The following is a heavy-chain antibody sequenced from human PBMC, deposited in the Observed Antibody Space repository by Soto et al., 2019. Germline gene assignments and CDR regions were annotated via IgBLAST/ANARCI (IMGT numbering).Heavy chain of an antibody. CDR1: GFTFSSYS. J-gene: IGHJ6*02. V-gene: IGHV3-21*01. CDR2: ISISSSYI. D-gene: IGHD6-13*01. CDR3: ARGYSSSWYPGTYYYYYGMDV. Sequence: EVQLVESGGGLVKPGGSLRLSCAASGFTFSSYSMNWVRQAPGKGLGWVSSISISSSYIYYADSVKGRFTISRDNAKNSLYLQMNSLRAEDTAVYYCARGYSSSWYPGTYYYYYGMDVWGQGTTVTVSS.